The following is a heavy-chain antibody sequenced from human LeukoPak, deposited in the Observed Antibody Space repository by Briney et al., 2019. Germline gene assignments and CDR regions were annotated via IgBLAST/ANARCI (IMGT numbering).Heavy chain of an antibody. J-gene: IGHJ3*02. Sequence: ASETLSLTCAVYGGSFSGYYWSWIRQPPGKGLEWIGEINHSGSTNYNPSLKSRVTISVDTSKNQFSLKLSSVTAADTAVYYCASTYCSGGSCSAFDIWGQGTMVTVSS. CDR3: ASTYCSGGSCSAFDI. CDR2: INHSGST. CDR1: GGSFSGYY. D-gene: IGHD2-15*01. V-gene: IGHV4-34*01.